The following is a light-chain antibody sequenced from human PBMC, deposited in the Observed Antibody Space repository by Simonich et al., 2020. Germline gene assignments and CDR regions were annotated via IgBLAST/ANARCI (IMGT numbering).Light chain of an antibody. Sequence: DVVMTQSPLSLPVTLGQPASISCRSSQSLVHSDGNTYLNWFQQRPGQSPRRIIYKVSNRDSGVPDRFSGSGSGTDFTLKISRVEAEDVGVYYCMQALQTPWTFGQGTKVEIK. J-gene: IGKJ1*01. CDR1: QSLVHSDGNTY. CDR3: MQALQTPWT. CDR2: KVS. V-gene: IGKV2-30*02.